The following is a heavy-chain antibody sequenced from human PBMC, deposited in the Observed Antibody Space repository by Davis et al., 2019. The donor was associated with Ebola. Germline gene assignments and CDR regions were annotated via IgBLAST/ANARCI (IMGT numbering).Heavy chain of an antibody. V-gene: IGHV1-69*06. J-gene: IGHJ4*02. D-gene: IGHD1-26*01. Sequence: SVKVSCKASGYTFTSYAISWVRQAPGQGLEWMGGIIPIFGTANYAQKFQGRVTITADKSTSTAYMELSSLRSEDTAVYYCARDSASGSSYRHLDYWGQGTLVTVSS. CDR2: IIPIFGTA. CDR1: GYTFTSYA. CDR3: ARDSASGSSYRHLDY.